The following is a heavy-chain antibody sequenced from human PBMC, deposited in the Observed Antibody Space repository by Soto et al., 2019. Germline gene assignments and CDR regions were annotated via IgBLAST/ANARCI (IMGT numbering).Heavy chain of an antibody. CDR2: IYYSGST. D-gene: IGHD3-10*01. CDR1: GGSISSYY. J-gene: IGHJ6*03. CDR3: ARESWSGSGSYSAVYYYYMDV. V-gene: IGHV4-59*01. Sequence: SETLSLTCTVSGGSISSYYWSWIRQPPGKGLEWIGYIYYSGSTNYNPSLKSRVTISVDTSKNQFSLKLSSVTAADTAVYYCARESWSGSGSYSAVYYYYMDVWGKGTTVTVSS.